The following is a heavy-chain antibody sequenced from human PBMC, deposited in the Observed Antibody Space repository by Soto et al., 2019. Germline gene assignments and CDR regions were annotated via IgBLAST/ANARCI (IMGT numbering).Heavy chain of an antibody. J-gene: IGHJ6*03. Sequence: QVQLQESGPTLVKPSETLSLTCTVSGGSIRSYCWTWIRQPPGEGLEWIGCICDSGTTNYNPSLKTRVAISIDYHENQSSLQLSAVTVPDTAFHYCAGGGTIVVAPRRLMDVWGKGTPVTVSS. V-gene: IGHV4-59*03. D-gene: IGHD3-22*01. CDR3: AGGGTIVVAPRRLMDV. CDR1: GGSIRSYC. CDR2: ICDSGTT.